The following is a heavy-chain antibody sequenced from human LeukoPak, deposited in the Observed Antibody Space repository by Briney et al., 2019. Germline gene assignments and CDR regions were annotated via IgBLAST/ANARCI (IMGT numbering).Heavy chain of an antibody. CDR1: GFTFSASA. CDR2: LGVNGISA. CDR3: VKGQEVVYTPTFDF. J-gene: IGHJ4*02. D-gene: IGHD2-8*02. V-gene: IGHV3-64D*09. Sequence: QPGGSLRLSCSASGFTFSASAMHWVRQAPGKGLEYVSSLGVNGISAYYADPVRGRFSISRDNSKGTLSLQMSSLRVEDTAVYYCVKGQEVVYTPTFDFWGQGTLVTVSS.